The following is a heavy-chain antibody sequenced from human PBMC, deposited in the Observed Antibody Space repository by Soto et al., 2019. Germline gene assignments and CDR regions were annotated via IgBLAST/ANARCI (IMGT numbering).Heavy chain of an antibody. Sequence: GGSLRLSCAASGFTFSSYSMYWVRQAPGKGLVWVSHINSDGTMIVYADSVKGRFTISRDNAKNTLYLQMNSLRVEDTAVYYCARDRGYPDSFNIWGQGTMVTVSS. CDR1: GFTFSSYS. V-gene: IGHV3-74*01. J-gene: IGHJ3*02. D-gene: IGHD3-10*01. CDR3: ARDRGYPDSFNI. CDR2: INSDGTMI.